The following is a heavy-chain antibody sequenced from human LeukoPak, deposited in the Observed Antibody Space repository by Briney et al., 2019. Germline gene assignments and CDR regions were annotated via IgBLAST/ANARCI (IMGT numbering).Heavy chain of an antibody. CDR1: GFTLSRYI. Sequence: GGSLRLSCIASGFTLSRYIMNWVRQAPGKGLEWVASISNDSRYIYYSDSVKGRFTISRDNAKNSLYLQMNSLRAEDTAVYYCTRAAENYGGRFDSWGQGTLVTVSS. CDR3: TRAAENYGGRFDS. D-gene: IGHD3-16*01. CDR2: ISNDSRYI. V-gene: IGHV3-21*01. J-gene: IGHJ4*02.